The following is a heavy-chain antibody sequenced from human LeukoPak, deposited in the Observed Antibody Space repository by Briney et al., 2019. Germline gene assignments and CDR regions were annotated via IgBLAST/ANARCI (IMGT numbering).Heavy chain of an antibody. CDR1: GYTFTVYY. Sequence: ASVKVSCKASGYTFTVYYMHWVRQAPGQGLEWMGWINPNSGGTNYAQKFQGRVTMTRDTSISTAYMELSRLRSDDTAVYYCARDHGITIFGVVINRFDPWGQGTLVTVSS. D-gene: IGHD3-3*01. V-gene: IGHV1-2*02. J-gene: IGHJ5*02. CDR2: INPNSGGT. CDR3: ARDHGITIFGVVINRFDP.